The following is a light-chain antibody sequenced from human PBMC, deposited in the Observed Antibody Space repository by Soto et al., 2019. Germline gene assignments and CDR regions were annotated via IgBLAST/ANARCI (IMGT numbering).Light chain of an antibody. J-gene: IGKJ4*01. CDR2: GAS. Sequence: EIVMTQSPATLSVSPGERATLSCRASQSVSSNLAWYQQKPGQAPTLLISGASTRATGIPARFSGSGSGTEFTLTISSLQSEDFAVYYCQQYNNPALAFGGGTKVDIK. CDR3: QQYNNPALA. CDR1: QSVSSN. V-gene: IGKV3D-15*01.